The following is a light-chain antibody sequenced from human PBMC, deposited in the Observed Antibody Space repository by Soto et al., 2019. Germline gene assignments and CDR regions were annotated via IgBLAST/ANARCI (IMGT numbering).Light chain of an antibody. J-gene: IGLJ2*01. CDR2: NDN. CDR3: AARDEILNAHAV. V-gene: IGLV1-44*01. CDR1: SSNIGSNT. Sequence: QSVLAHPPSASRTPGQRVTISCSGSSSNIGSNTVNWYQEITGAPPKLLIYNDNQRPSGVADPFSGSKSGTSGSLAISGLQSEDEGNYYCAARDEILNAHAVFGGGTQLT.